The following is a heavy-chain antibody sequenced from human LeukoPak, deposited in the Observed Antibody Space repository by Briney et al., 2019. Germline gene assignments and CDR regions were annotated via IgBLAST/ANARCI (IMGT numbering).Heavy chain of an antibody. Sequence: SETLSLTCTVSGSSISSYYWSWIRQPPGKGLEWIGYIYYSGSTNYRPSLKSRVTISVDTSKNQFSLKLSSVTAADTAVYYCARARNRLTMIEDWGQGTLVTVSS. D-gene: IGHD3-22*01. CDR2: IYYSGST. V-gene: IGHV4-59*01. CDR3: ARARNRLTMIED. CDR1: GSSISSYY. J-gene: IGHJ4*02.